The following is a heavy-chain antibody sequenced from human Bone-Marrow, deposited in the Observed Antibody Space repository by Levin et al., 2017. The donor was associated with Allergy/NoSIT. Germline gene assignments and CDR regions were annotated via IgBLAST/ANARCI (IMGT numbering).Heavy chain of an antibody. CDR1: GFTFRYYA. Sequence: GGSLSLSCVGAGFTFRYYAMSWVRQAPGKGLEWVSSIRDDGTATYYVDSVRGRFTISRDNSKNTLYLQMNSLRAEDTALYYCARDLNYGSGAYFNPSPWGQGTLVTVSS. CDR3: ARDLNYGSGAYFNPSP. J-gene: IGHJ5*02. V-gene: IGHV3-23*01. D-gene: IGHD3-10*01. CDR2: IRDDGTAT.